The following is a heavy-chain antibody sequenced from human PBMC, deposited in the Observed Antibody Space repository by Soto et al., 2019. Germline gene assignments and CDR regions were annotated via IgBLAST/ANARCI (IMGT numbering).Heavy chain of an antibody. J-gene: IGHJ4*02. CDR1: GGSLSSGSYC. Sequence: SETLSLTCTVSGGSLSSGSYCWSWIRQPPGKGLEWIGYIYYIGSTNYNPSLKSRVTMSVDTSKSQFSLKLSSVTAADTAIYYCARGYYGSGTFNYWGRGTLVTVSS. D-gene: IGHD3-10*01. CDR3: ARGYYGSGTFNY. CDR2: IYYIGST. V-gene: IGHV4-61*01.